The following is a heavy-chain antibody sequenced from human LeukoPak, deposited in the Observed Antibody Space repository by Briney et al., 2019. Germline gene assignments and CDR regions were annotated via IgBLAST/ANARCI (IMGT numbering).Heavy chain of an antibody. CDR2: ISWNSGSI. Sequence: GRSLRLSCAASGFTFDDYAMHWVRQAPGKGLEWVSGISWNSGSIGYADSVKGRFTISRDNAKNSLYLQMNSLRAEDTALYYCAKQYYYYYGMDVWGQGTTVTVSS. CDR1: GFTFDDYA. CDR3: AKQYYYYYGMDV. V-gene: IGHV3-9*01. J-gene: IGHJ6*02.